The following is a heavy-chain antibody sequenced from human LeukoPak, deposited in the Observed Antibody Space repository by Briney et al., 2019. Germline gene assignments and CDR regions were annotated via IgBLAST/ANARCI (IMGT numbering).Heavy chain of an antibody. CDR1: GFTFSSYA. Sequence: GGSLRLSCAASGFTFSSYAMSWVRQSPGKGLEWVSGITGSGGDTYYGDSVKGRSTISRDNSRNTVYLQMNSLRAEDTAIYYCAKDLDYWGQGTLVTVSS. CDR2: ITGSGGDT. V-gene: IGHV3-23*01. J-gene: IGHJ4*02. CDR3: AKDLDY.